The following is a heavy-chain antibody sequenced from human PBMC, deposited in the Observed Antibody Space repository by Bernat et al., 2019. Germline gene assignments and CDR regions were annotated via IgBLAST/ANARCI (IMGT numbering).Heavy chain of an antibody. CDR2: INSDGSST. V-gene: IGHV3-74*01. CDR3: SRYLAGDSSSTSVDY. CDR1: GFTFSSHW. J-gene: IGHJ4*02. Sequence: EVQLVESGGGLVQPGGSLRLSCAASGFTFSSHWMHWVRQAPGKGLVWVSRINSDGSSTSYADSVKGRFTISRDNAKNTLFLQMNSLRVEDTAVYYCSRYLAGDSSSTSVDYWGQGTLVTVSS. D-gene: IGHD6-6*01.